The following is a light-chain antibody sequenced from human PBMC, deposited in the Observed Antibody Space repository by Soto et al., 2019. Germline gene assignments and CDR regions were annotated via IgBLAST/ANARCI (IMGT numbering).Light chain of an antibody. J-gene: IGKJ4*01. CDR1: QSVRTN. CDR2: DAS. Sequence: IVMTQSPATLSVSPGDRATLSCRASQSVRTNLAWYQLTPGQTPRLLIYDASPRATGVPARFSRTGSGTDFSLTLRTLQSDDFAVYYCQQYHARPPLTFGGGTKVDIK. CDR3: QQYHARPPLT. V-gene: IGKV3-15*01.